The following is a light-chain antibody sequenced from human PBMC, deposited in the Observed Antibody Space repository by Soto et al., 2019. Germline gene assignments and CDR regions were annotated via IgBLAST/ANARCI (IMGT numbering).Light chain of an antibody. V-gene: IGLV2-14*03. CDR3: TPYTSGTPFYV. CDR1: RTDVADGYDY. CDR2: DVS. J-gene: IGLJ1*01. Sequence: QSALTQPASVSGSPGQSIAISCTGVRTDVADGYDYVSWYQQHPGQAPQLIIYDVSNRPSGASDRFSGSKSGNTAYLTISGLQAEDGAEYYCTPYTSGTPFYVFGTGTKVTV.